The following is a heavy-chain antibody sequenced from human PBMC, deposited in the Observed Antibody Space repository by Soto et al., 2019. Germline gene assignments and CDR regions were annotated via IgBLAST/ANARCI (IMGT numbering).Heavy chain of an antibody. J-gene: IGHJ3*02. CDR3: AKDISGGDLHYAFDI. CDR2: ISWNSGSI. V-gene: IGHV3-9*01. D-gene: IGHD2-21*01. Sequence: GGSLRLSCAASGFTFDDYAMHWVRQAPGKGLEWVSGISWNSGSIGYADSVKGRFTISRDNAKNSLYLQMNSLRAEDTALYYCAKDISGGDLHYAFDIWGQGTMVTVSS. CDR1: GFTFDDYA.